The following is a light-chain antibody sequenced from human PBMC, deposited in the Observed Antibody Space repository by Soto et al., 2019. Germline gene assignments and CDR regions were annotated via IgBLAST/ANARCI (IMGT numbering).Light chain of an antibody. CDR2: DVS. V-gene: IGLV2-11*01. Sequence: QSVLTQPRSVSGSPGQSVTISCTGTSSDVGGYNYVSWYQQHPGRAPKVMIYDVSKRPSGVPDRFSCSKSGNTASLTISGLQAEDEADYYCCSYAGSYTYVFGTGTKVTVL. CDR1: SSDVGGYNY. J-gene: IGLJ1*01. CDR3: CSYAGSYTYV.